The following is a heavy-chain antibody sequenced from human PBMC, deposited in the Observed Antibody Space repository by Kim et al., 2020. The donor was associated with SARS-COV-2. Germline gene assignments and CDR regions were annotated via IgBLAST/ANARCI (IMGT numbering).Heavy chain of an antibody. CDR3: ARHRIVGGYGMDV. V-gene: IGHV5-51*01. J-gene: IGHJ6*02. D-gene: IGHD1-26*01. CDR2: IYPGDSDT. Sequence: GESLKISCKGSGYSFTSYWIGWVRQMPGKGLEWMGIIYPGDSDTRYSPSFQGQVTISADKSISTAYLQWSSLKASGTAMYYCARHRIVGGYGMDVWGQGTTVTVSS. CDR1: GYSFTSYW.